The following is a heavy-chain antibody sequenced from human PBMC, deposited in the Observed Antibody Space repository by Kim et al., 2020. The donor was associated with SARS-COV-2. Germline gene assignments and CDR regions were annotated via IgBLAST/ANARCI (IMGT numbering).Heavy chain of an antibody. Sequence: PTYALRFTGRFVFSLDTSVSPAYLQISSLKAEDTAVYYCARGAVAGTFDYWGQGTLVTVSS. CDR3: ARGAVAGTFDY. D-gene: IGHD6-19*01. V-gene: IGHV7-4-1*02. J-gene: IGHJ4*02. CDR2: P.